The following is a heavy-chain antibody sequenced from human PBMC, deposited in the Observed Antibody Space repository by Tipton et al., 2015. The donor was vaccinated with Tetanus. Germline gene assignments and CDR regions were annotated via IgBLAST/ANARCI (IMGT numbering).Heavy chain of an antibody. J-gene: IGHJ4*02. D-gene: IGHD5-12*01. CDR1: GGSISDKKYY. Sequence: TLSLTCSVSGGSISDKKYYWGWIRQSPGKGLEWIASIYFEGSTYYNPSLKNRVTIAVDTAQNLFSLSLTSVTAADTAVYYCVRGRGLGAYSYGFEYWGRGALVTVSS. CDR2: IYFEGST. V-gene: IGHV4-39*07. CDR3: VRGRGLGAYSYGFEY.